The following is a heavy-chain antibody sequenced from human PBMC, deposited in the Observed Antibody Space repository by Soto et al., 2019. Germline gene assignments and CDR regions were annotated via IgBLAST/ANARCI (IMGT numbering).Heavy chain of an antibody. CDR2: ISGSGGST. CDR3: AKDYSSGWIAEYFQH. D-gene: IGHD6-19*01. V-gene: IGHV3-23*01. Sequence: GGSLRLSCTASGFNFSGYARSWVRQAPGKGLEWVSAISGSGGSTYYADSVKGRFTISRDNSKNTLYLQMNSLRAEDTAVYYCAKDYSSGWIAEYFQHWGQGTLITVSS. J-gene: IGHJ1*01. CDR1: GFNFSGYA.